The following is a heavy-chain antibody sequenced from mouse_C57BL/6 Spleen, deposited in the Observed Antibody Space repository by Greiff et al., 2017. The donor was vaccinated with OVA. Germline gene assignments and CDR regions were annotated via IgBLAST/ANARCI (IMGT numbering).Heavy chain of an antibody. Sequence: DVKLVESGGGLVKPGGSLKLSCAASGFTFSSYAMSWVRQTPEKRLEWVATISDGGSYTYYPDNVKGRFTISRDNAKNNLYLQMSHLTSEDTAMYYWASAYWDVGYYFDYWGQGTTLTVSS. J-gene: IGHJ2*01. D-gene: IGHD4-1*01. CDR2: ISDGGSYT. V-gene: IGHV5-4*03. CDR1: GFTFSSYA. CDR3: ASAYWDVGYYFDY.